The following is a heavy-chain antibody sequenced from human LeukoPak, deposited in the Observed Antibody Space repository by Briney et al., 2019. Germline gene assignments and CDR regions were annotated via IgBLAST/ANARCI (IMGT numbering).Heavy chain of an antibody. CDR2: IRSSGTST. CDR1: GFTFSGHN. J-gene: IGHJ4*02. Sequence: GGSLRLSCAASGFTFSGHNMNWVRQAPGKGLEWVSYIRSSGTSTDYTGSVKGRFTISRDNAKNSLYLQMNSLRAEDTAVYYCARMNYVSSGWGAPFDYWGQGTLVTVSS. CDR3: ARMNYVSSGWGAPFDY. V-gene: IGHV3-48*04. D-gene: IGHD1-7*01.